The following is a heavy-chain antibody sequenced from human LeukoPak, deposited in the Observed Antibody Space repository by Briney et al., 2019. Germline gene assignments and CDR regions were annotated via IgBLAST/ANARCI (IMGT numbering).Heavy chain of an antibody. J-gene: IGHJ4*02. CDR1: GGSFSGYY. CDR2: IYYSGST. V-gene: IGHV4-59*12. Sequence: PSETLSLTCAVYGGSFSGYYWNWIRQPPGKGLEWIGYIYYSGSTNYNPSLKSRVTISVDMSKNHFSLRLRSVTAADTAMYYCARGTLYRGWSYYLDFWGQGSQVTVSS. D-gene: IGHD6-19*01. CDR3: ARGTLYRGWSYYLDF.